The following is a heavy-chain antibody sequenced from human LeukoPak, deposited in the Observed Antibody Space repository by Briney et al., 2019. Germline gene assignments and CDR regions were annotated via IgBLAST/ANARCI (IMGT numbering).Heavy chain of an antibody. D-gene: IGHD2-2*01. CDR2: IYYSGST. CDR3: ARDLCSSTSCYYDY. Sequence: SETLSLTCTVSGGSISSGGYYWSWIRQHPGKGLEWIGYIYYSGSTYYNPSLKSRVTISVDTSKNQFSPKLSSVTAADTAVYYCARDLCSSTSCYYDYWGQGTLVTVSS. CDR1: GGSISSGGYY. J-gene: IGHJ4*02. V-gene: IGHV4-31*03.